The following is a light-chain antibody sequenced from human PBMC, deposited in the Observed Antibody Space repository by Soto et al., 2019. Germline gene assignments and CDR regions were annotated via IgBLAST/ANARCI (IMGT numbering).Light chain of an antibody. CDR3: QQYSIWRT. V-gene: IGKV3-15*01. J-gene: IGKJ1*01. CDR1: ESVSTN. CDR2: GAS. Sequence: EIVLTQSPGTLSLSAGERVTLSCRASESVSTNLAWYQQKAGQAPRLLIYGASTRATGIPARFSGIGSGTEFTLTISSLQSEDFAVYYCQQYSIWRTFGQGTKVDIK.